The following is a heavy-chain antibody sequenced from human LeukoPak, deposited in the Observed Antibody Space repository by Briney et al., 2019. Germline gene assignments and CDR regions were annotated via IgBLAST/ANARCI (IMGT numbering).Heavy chain of an antibody. CDR3: ARDSGPDYDFWQGYFDY. Sequence: GGSLRLSCAASGFTFSDYYMSWIRQAPGKGLEWVSYISSSGSTIYYADSVKGRFTISRDNSKNTLYLQMNSLRAEDTAVYYCARDSGPDYDFWQGYFDYWGQGTLVTVSS. J-gene: IGHJ4*02. D-gene: IGHD3-3*01. CDR2: ISSSGSTI. CDR1: GFTFSDYY. V-gene: IGHV3-11*04.